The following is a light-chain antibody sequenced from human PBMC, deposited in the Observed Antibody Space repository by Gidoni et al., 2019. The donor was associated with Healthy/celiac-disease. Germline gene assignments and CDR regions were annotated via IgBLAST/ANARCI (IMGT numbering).Light chain of an antibody. CDR2: AAS. V-gene: IGKV1-39*01. CDR3: QQCDSTPKT. Sequence: IQMTQSPSSLSVSVGDRVTISCLASQSISSYLHCYQQKPGKAPKLLIYAASSLQSGVPSRFSGSGSGTDFTLTISSLKPEDFATYYCQQCDSTPKTFGQGTKVEIK. CDR1: QSISSY. J-gene: IGKJ1*01.